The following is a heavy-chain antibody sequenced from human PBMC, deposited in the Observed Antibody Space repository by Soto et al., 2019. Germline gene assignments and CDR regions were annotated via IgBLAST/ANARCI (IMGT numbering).Heavy chain of an antibody. D-gene: IGHD6-19*01. CDR1: GFTFSSYG. Sequence: GGSLRLSCAASGFTFSSYGMHWVRQAPGKGLEWVAVIWYDGSNKYYADSVKGRFTISRDNSKNTLYLQMNSLRAEDTAVYYCARGASSGWYRDDAFDIWGQGTMVTVSS. J-gene: IGHJ3*02. CDR3: ARGASSGWYRDDAFDI. CDR2: IWYDGSNK. V-gene: IGHV3-33*01.